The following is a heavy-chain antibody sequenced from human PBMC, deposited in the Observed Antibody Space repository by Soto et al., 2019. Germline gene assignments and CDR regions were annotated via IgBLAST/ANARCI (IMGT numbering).Heavy chain of an antibody. D-gene: IGHD3-10*01. CDR1: GGSFSGYY. V-gene: IGHV4-34*01. Sequence: SETLSLTCAVYGGSFSGYYWSWIRQPPGKGLEWIGEINHSGSTNYNPSLKSRVTISVDTSKNQFSLKLSSVTAADTAVYYCARGGGSYRYYYGSGSSIYYWGQGTLVTVS. CDR2: INHSGST. J-gene: IGHJ4*02. CDR3: ARGGGSYRYYYGSGSSIYY.